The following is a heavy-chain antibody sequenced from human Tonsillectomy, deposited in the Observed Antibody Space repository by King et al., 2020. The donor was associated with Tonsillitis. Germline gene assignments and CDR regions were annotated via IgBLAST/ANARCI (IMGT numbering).Heavy chain of an antibody. D-gene: IGHD3-10*01. CDR2: INHSGST. CDR3: ARGSGSTRRNYYHTYDMDV. Sequence: VQLQQWGAGLLKPSETLSLTCAVYGGSFSGYYWSWIRQPPGKGLEWIGEINHSGSTNYNPSLKSRVTISIDTSQNQFSLKLSSVTAADTAVYYCARGSGSTRRNYYHTYDMDVWGQGTTVTVSS. J-gene: IGHJ6*02. CDR1: GGSFSGYY. V-gene: IGHV4-34*01.